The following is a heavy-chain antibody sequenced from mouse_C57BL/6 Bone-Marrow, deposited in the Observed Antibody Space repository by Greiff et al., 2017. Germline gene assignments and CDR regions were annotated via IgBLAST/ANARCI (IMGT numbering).Heavy chain of an antibody. D-gene: IGHD1-1*01. CDR2: IYPRSGNT. J-gene: IGHJ2*01. V-gene: IGHV1-81*01. CDR1: GYTFTSYG. CDR3: ARLRYYGSSYAGY. Sequence: VQLVESGAELARPGASVKLSCKASGYTFTSYGISWVKQRPGQGLEWIGEIYPRSGNTYYNEKFKGKATLTADKSSSTAYMELRSLTSEDSAVYFCARLRYYGSSYAGYWGQGTTLTVSS.